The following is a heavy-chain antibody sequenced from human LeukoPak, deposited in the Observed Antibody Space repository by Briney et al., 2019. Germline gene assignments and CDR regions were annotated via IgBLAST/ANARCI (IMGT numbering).Heavy chain of an antibody. J-gene: IGHJ4*02. V-gene: IGHV4-34*01. Sequence: PSETLSLTCAVYGGSFSGYYWSWIRQPPGKGLEWIGEINHSGSTNYNPSLKSRVTISVVTSKNQFSLKLSSVTAADTAVYYCARGWYRTWRPIDYWGQGTLVTVSS. D-gene: IGHD6-13*01. CDR3: ARGWYRTWRPIDY. CDR1: GGSFSGYY. CDR2: INHSGST.